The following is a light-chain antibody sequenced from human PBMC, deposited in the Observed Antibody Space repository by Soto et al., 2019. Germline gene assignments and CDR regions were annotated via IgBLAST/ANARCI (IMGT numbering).Light chain of an antibody. CDR1: SSDVGGYNY. CDR2: EVS. V-gene: IGLV2-14*01. J-gene: IGLJ1*01. Sequence: QSALTQPASVSGSPGQSITISCTGTSSDVGGYNYVSWYQQHPGKAPKLMIYEVSNRPSGVSNRFSGSKSGNTASLTISGLQXEDEADYYCSSYTSSSRVFGTGTKLTVL. CDR3: SSYTSSSRV.